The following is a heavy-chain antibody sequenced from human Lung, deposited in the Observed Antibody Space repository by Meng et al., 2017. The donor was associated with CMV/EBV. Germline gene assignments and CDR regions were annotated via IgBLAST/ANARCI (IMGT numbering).Heavy chain of an antibody. CDR1: GFTFSSYS. V-gene: IGHV3-21*01. D-gene: IGHD1-26*01. CDR3: ARDRGGSYDDDYYYYGMDV. Sequence: GGSLGLXCAASGFTFSSYSMNWVRQAPGKGLEWVSSISSSSSYIYYADSVKGRFTISRDNAKNSLYLQMNSLRAEDTAVYYCARDRGGSYDDDYYYYGMDVWXQGTXVTVSS. CDR2: ISSSSSYI. J-gene: IGHJ6*02.